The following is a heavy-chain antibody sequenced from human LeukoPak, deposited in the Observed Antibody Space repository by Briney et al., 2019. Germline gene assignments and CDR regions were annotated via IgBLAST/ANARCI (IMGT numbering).Heavy chain of an antibody. Sequence: ASVKVSCKASGYTFTSYYMHWVRQAPGQGLEWMGIINPSGGSTSYAQKFQGRVTMTRDTSTSTVYMELSSLRSEDTAVYYCAKEGCCSSTSCYGGAFDIWGQGTMVTVSS. CDR2: INPSGGST. CDR3: AKEGCCSSTSCYGGAFDI. J-gene: IGHJ3*02. D-gene: IGHD2-2*01. CDR1: GYTFTSYY. V-gene: IGHV1-46*01.